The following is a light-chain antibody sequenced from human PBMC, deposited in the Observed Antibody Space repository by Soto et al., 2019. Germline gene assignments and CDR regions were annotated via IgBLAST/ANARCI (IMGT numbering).Light chain of an antibody. CDR3: QQYNGYSTWT. CDR1: QSISRW. V-gene: IGKV1-5*01. J-gene: IGKJ1*01. Sequence: DIQMTQSPSTLSASVGDRVTIACRASQSISRWLAWYQQKPGKAPKVLIWDASSLHRGVPSRFSGSGYGTEFTLTISSLQPDDFGTYYCQQYNGYSTWTFGQGTKVEIK. CDR2: DAS.